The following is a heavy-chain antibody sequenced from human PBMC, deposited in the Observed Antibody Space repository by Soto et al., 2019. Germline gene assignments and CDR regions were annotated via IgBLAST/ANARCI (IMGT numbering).Heavy chain of an antibody. D-gene: IGHD2-8*01. J-gene: IGHJ3*02. CDR2: IYPGDCDT. Sequence: EVQLVQSGAEVKKPGESLQISCKGSGYSFTSYWIVWLRQMPGKGLEWMGIIYPGDCDTRYSPSFQGQVTISADKSISTAYLQWSSLKSSATAMYYCARSYCTNGVCYTGRNAFDIWGQGTMVSVSS. CDR1: GYSFTSYW. V-gene: IGHV5-51*06. CDR3: ARSYCTNGVCYTGRNAFDI.